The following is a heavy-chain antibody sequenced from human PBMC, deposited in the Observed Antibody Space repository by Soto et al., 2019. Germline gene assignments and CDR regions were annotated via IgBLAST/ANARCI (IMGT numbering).Heavy chain of an antibody. Sequence: SETLSLTCTVSGGSIISYYWSWIRQPPGKGLEWIGYIYYSGSTNYNPSLKSRVTISVDTSKNQFSLKLSSVTAADTAVYYCASRNRYSSSGDAFDIWGQGTMVTVSS. CDR1: GGSIISYY. CDR3: ASRNRYSSSGDAFDI. D-gene: IGHD6-13*01. J-gene: IGHJ3*02. V-gene: IGHV4-59*08. CDR2: IYYSGST.